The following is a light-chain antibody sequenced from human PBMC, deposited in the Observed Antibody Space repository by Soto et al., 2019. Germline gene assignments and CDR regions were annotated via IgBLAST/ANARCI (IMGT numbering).Light chain of an antibody. Sequence: DIQMTQSPSYVSASVGDRVTITCRASQSISSWLAWYQQKPGKAPKLLIYDASSLESGVPSRFSGSGSGTEFTLTISSLQPDDFATYYCQQYNSYSWTFGQGTKVDIK. J-gene: IGKJ1*01. CDR3: QQYNSYSWT. V-gene: IGKV1-5*01. CDR2: DAS. CDR1: QSISSW.